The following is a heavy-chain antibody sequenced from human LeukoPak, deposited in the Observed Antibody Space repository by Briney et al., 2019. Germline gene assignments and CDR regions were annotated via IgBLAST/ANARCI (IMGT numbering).Heavy chain of an antibody. CDR3: ASSGYVSFDAFDI. V-gene: IGHV4-59*08. CDR2: IYYSGST. D-gene: IGHD5-12*01. CDR1: GGSISSXY. Sequence: VSGGSISSXYXXXIRQPPGKGXXXIGYIYYSGSTNYNPSLKSRVTISVDTSKNQFSLKLSSVTAADTAVYYCASSGYVSFDAFDIWGQGTMVTVSS. J-gene: IGHJ3*02.